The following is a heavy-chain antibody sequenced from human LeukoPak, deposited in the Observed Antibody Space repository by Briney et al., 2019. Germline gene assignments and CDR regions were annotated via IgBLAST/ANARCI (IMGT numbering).Heavy chain of an antibody. CDR3: ARLILWFGELLPD. D-gene: IGHD3-10*01. J-gene: IGHJ4*02. Sequence: SETLSLTCAVYGGSFSGYYWSWICQPPGKGLEWIGEINHSGSTNYNPSLKSRVTISVDTSKNQFSLKLSSVTAADTAVYYCARLILWFGELLPDWGQGTLVTVSS. CDR1: GGSFSGYY. V-gene: IGHV4-34*01. CDR2: INHSGST.